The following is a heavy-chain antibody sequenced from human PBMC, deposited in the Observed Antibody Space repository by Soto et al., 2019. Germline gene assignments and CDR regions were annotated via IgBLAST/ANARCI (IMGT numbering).Heavy chain of an antibody. CDR1: GFTFSSYW. D-gene: IGHD6-6*01. Sequence: EVQLVESGGGLVQPGGSLRLSCAASGFTFSSYWMHWVRQAPGKGLVWVSRINSDGSSTTYADSVKGRFTISRDNAKNTLYLQMNSLRAEDTAVYYCARVARTSIAAGRGLGWFDPWGQGTLVTVSS. V-gene: IGHV3-74*01. J-gene: IGHJ5*02. CDR3: ARVARTSIAAGRGLGWFDP. CDR2: INSDGSST.